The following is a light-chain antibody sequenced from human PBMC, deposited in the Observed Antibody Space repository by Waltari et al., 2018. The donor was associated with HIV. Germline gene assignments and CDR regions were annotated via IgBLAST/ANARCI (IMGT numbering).Light chain of an antibody. Sequence: DIVMTQSPDSLAVSLGERATINCKSSQILTYASNNKNSLTWYQQKPGQPPNLLIYWASTRESGVPDRFSGSGSGTDFTLTINGLQAEDVAVYYCQQYYGTPWAFGQGTKVEIK. CDR3: QQYYGTPWA. J-gene: IGKJ1*01. V-gene: IGKV4-1*01. CDR2: WAS. CDR1: QILTYASNNKNS.